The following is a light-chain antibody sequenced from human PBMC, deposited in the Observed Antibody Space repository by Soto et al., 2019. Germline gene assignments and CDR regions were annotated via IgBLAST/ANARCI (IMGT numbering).Light chain of an antibody. J-gene: IGKJ1*01. CDR3: QQYTKDTPGT. V-gene: IGKV3-15*01. CDR1: QSVASN. Sequence: EVAVTQSPATLSVSPGERATLSCRASQSVASNLAWYQQKPGQTPRLLIYAASTRATGIPARFSGSGSGTDFTLTISSLQPEDVGTYYCQQYTKDTPGTFGQGTKVDIK. CDR2: AAS.